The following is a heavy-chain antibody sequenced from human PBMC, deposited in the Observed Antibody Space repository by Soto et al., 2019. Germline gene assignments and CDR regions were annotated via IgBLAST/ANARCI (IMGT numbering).Heavy chain of an antibody. CDR2: FDPEDGET. D-gene: IGHD1-26*01. CDR1: GYTLTELS. CDR3: ATRSYQPLYYYYGMDV. Sequence: WASVKVSCKVSGYTLTELSMHWVRQAPGKGLEWMGGFDPEDGETIYAQKFQGRVTMTEDTSTDTAYMELSSLRSEDTAVYYCATRSYQPLYYYYGMDVWGQGTTVTVSS. J-gene: IGHJ6*02. V-gene: IGHV1-24*01.